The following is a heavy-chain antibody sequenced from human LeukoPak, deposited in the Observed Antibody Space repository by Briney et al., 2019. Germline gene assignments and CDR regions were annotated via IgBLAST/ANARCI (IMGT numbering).Heavy chain of an antibody. Sequence: GGSLRLSCAASGFTFNDFAMTWVRQAPGKGLEWVSTIADAGTYHADSVKGRFIISRDNSKNMLYLQLNSPRADDTAMYYCARNLGPFDVRGHGTMVTVSS. J-gene: IGHJ3*01. V-gene: IGHV3-23*01. D-gene: IGHD3-16*01. CDR3: ARNLGPFDV. CDR2: IADAGT. CDR1: GFTFNDFA.